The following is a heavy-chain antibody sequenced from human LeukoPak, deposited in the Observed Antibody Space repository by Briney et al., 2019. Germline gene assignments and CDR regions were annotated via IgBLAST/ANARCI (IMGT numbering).Heavy chain of an antibody. CDR3: ARGVGRRIGFDYYYYYMDV. CDR2: INPNSGGT. CDR1: GYTFTGYY. Sequence: ASVTVSCKASGYTFTGYYMHWVRQAPGQGLEWMGWINPNSGGTNYAQKFQGRVTMTRDTSISTAYMELSRLGSDDTAVYYCARGVGRRIGFDYYYYYMDVWGKGTTVTISS. V-gene: IGHV1-2*02. J-gene: IGHJ6*03. D-gene: IGHD1-26*01.